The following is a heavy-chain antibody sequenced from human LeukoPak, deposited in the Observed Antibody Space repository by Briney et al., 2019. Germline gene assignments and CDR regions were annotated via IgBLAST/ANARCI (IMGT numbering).Heavy chain of an antibody. J-gene: IGHJ4*01. CDR3: IREVQVRASASLGL. D-gene: IGHD1-1*01. CDR1: GFTISGFW. CDR2: MNSAGTTI. Sequence: GGSLRLSCAASGFTISGFWMHWVRQVPGEGLVWVARMNSAGTTINYADSVKGRFTISRDNVRDTLHLQMNNLSLEDTAVYFCIREVQVRASASLGLWGRGTLVTVS. V-gene: IGHV3-74*01.